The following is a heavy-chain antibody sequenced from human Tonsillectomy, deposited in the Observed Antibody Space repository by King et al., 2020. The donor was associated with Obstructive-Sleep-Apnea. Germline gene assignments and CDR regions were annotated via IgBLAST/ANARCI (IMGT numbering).Heavy chain of an antibody. CDR1: GFTFSDYY. V-gene: IGHV3-11*01. CDR2: IISSGSTI. D-gene: IGHD5-24*01. Sequence: VQLVESGGGLVKPGGSLRLSCAASGFTFSDYYMSWIRQAPGKGLEWVSYIISSGSTIYYADSVKGRFTISMDNAKNSLYLQMNSLRAEDTAVYYLAREEGDSYRSYYYYGMDVWGQGTTVTVSS. CDR3: AREEGDSYRSYYYYGMDV. J-gene: IGHJ6*02.